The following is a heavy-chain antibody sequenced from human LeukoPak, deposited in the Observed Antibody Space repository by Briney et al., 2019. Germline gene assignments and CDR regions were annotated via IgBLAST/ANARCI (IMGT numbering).Heavy chain of an antibody. CDR1: GYSFTTYW. J-gene: IGHJ3*02. Sequence: GESLKISCKGSGYSFTTYWIGWVRQMPGKGLEWIGIIYPGDSDTRYSPSFQGQVTISGAKSISTAYLQWSSLKASDTAMYYCARNRDSGSLDAFDIWGQGTMVTVSS. V-gene: IGHV5-51*01. D-gene: IGHD3-10*01. CDR3: ARNRDSGSLDAFDI. CDR2: IYPGDSDT.